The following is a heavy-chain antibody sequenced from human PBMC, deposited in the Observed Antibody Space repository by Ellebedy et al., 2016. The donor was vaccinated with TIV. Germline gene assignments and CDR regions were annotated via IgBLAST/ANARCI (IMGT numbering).Heavy chain of an antibody. CDR2: IYYSGST. Sequence: SETLSLTXTVSGGSISSSSYYWGWIRQPPGKGLEWIGSIYYSGSTYYNPSLKSRVTISVDTSKNQFSLKLSSVTAADTAVYYCALHHYYYGSGSVDYWGQGTLVTVSS. D-gene: IGHD3-10*01. J-gene: IGHJ4*02. CDR3: ALHHYYYGSGSVDY. V-gene: IGHV4-39*01. CDR1: GGSISSSSYY.